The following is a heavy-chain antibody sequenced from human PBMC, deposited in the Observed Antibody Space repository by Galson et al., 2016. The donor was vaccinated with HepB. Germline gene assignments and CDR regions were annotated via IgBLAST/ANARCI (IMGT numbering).Heavy chain of an antibody. V-gene: IGHV7-4-1*02. D-gene: IGHD3-9*01. CDR1: GYTFTRYA. Sequence: SVKVSCKASGYTFTRYALNWVRQAPGQGLECMGYINTITGHPTYAPGFTGRFVFSLDTSVSTAYQQISSLEAEDTAVYYCARVYNDILTGDPWGQGTLVTVSS. J-gene: IGHJ4*02. CDR3: ARVYNDILTGDP. CDR2: INTITGHP.